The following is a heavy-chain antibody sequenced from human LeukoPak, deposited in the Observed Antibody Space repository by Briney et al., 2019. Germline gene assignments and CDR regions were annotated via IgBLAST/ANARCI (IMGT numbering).Heavy chain of an antibody. D-gene: IGHD6-19*01. J-gene: IGHJ4*02. V-gene: IGHV3-21*01. Sequence: PGGSLRLSCAASGFTFSRYSMNWVRQAPGKGLEWVSSFSSSSSYIYYADSVEGRFTVSRDNAKNSLYLQMNSLRAEDTAVYYCVRVAEDSSGWYGWDPYYFDYWGQGTLVTVSS. CDR3: VRVAEDSSGWYGWDPYYFDY. CDR1: GFTFSRYS. CDR2: FSSSSSYI.